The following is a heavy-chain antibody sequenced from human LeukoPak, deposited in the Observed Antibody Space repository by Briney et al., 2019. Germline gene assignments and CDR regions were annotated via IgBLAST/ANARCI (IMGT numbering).Heavy chain of an antibody. Sequence: GESLKISCKGAAYKFSNYWIAWVRQRPGEDLEWMGIIYPDDSDTRYSPSFQDLVTTSADKSISTAYLQWTSPKASDTAIYYCARRDTTYFDYWGQGSLVTVSS. V-gene: IGHV5-51*01. CDR2: IYPDDSDT. CDR3: ARRDTTYFDY. D-gene: IGHD1-1*01. CDR1: AYKFSNYW. J-gene: IGHJ4*02.